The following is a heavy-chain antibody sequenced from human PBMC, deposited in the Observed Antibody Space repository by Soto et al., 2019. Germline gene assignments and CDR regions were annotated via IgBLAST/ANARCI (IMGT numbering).Heavy chain of an antibody. CDR2: IKTASGDT. V-gene: IGHV1-2*02. CDR1: RYTFTSYD. D-gene: IGHD2-2*01. Sequence: QVQLVQSGPEVMRPGASVRVSCKGSRYTFTSYDIFWVRQSPGQGLEWMGWIKTASGDTDCAQKFRGRVATTRHTSIITAYMELNNLVSDDTAVYYCARRSSTYLNEVIFDPWGQVTLVTVAS. J-gene: IGHJ5*02. CDR3: ARRSSTYLNEVIFDP.